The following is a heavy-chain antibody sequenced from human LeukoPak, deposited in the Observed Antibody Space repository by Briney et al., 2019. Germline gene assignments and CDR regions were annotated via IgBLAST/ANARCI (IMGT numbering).Heavy chain of an antibody. J-gene: IGHJ6*03. CDR2: IYNSGST. CDR1: GGSISSYY. V-gene: IGHV4-59*01. Sequence: SETLSLTCTVSGGSISSYYWSWIRQPPGKGLEWIGYIYNSGSTNYNPSLKRRVTISIDTSKNQICLKLSSVTAADTAVYYCAREERGITGTTFYYYYYMDVWDKGTTVTVSS. CDR3: AREERGITGTTFYYYYYMDV. D-gene: IGHD1-7*01.